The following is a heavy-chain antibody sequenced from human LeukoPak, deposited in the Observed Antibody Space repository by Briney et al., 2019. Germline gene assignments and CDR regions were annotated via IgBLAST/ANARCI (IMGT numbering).Heavy chain of an antibody. CDR1: GNYW. V-gene: IGHV3-74*01. CDR3: VSFYETY. CDR2: INSDGSWT. Sequence: PGGSLRLSCAASGNYWMRWVRQAPGKGLVWVSHINSDGSWTSYTDSVKGRFTFSKDNAKNTVYLQMNNLRAEDTAVYYCVSFYETYWGRGTLVTVSS. J-gene: IGHJ4*02. D-gene: IGHD2-2*01.